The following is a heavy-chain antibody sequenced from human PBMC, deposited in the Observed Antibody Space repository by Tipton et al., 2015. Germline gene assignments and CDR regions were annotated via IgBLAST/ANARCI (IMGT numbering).Heavy chain of an antibody. J-gene: IGHJ4*02. CDR3: ATPGSCYRGTCFTLYH. CDR1: GFTFSDYA. CDR2: ISGTTGNT. D-gene: IGHD2-15*01. V-gene: IGHV3-23*01. Sequence: SLRLSCVASGFTFSDYAMSWVRQAPGKGLEWVSAISGTTGNTYYPDSVKGRFTVSRDNSKNTLYLQMVSLSAEDTALYYCATPGSCYRGTCFTLYHWGQGTLVTVSS.